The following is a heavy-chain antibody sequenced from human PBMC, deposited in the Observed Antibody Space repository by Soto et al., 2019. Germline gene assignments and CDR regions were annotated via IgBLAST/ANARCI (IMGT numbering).Heavy chain of an antibody. J-gene: IGHJ3*02. V-gene: IGHV3-21*01. CDR1: GFTLSRHT. Sequence: GGYLGLARSASGFTLSRHTMNWVRQAPGKGLEWVSFIGSRTSDIYYADSVKGRFTISRDNAKNSLYLDLTRLRAEDTSVYFCVRDYYDTSGYPNTFDMWGQGTMVIV. CDR3: VRDYYDTSGYPNTFDM. D-gene: IGHD3-22*01. CDR2: IGSRTSDI.